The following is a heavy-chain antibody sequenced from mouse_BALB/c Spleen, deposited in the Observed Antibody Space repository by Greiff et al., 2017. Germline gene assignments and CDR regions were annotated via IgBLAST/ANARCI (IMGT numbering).Heavy chain of an antibody. CDR3: ARGPTLVARRAMDY. J-gene: IGHJ4*01. D-gene: IGHD1-1*01. Sequence: EVMLVESGGGLVKPGGSLKLSCAASGFTFSSYAMSWVRQTPEKRLEWVASISSGGSTYYPDSVKGRFTISRDNARNILYLQMSSLRSEDTAMYYCARGPTLVARRAMDYWGQGTSVTVSS. CDR2: ISSGGST. V-gene: IGHV5-6-5*01. CDR1: GFTFSSYA.